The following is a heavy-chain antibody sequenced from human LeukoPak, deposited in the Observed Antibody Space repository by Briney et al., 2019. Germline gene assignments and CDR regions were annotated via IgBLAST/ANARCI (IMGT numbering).Heavy chain of an antibody. Sequence: ASVKVSSKASGVTFRSYAISWVRQAPGQGLAWMGRIIPILGIANYAQKFRGRVTITADKSTSTAYMELSSLRSEDTAVYYCARQGVATYDYWGQGTLVTVSS. CDR2: IIPILGIA. D-gene: IGHD5-12*01. CDR3: ARQGVATYDY. J-gene: IGHJ4*02. V-gene: IGHV1-69*04. CDR1: GVTFRSYA.